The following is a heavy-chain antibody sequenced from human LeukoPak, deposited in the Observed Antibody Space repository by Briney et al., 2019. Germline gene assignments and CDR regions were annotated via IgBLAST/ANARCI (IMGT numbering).Heavy chain of an antibody. V-gene: IGHV3-11*04. CDR1: GFTFSDYY. D-gene: IGHD1-1*01. CDR3: AKTGTPWYYFDY. CDR2: ISSSGNII. Sequence: PGGSLRLSCVASGFTFSDYYMSWIRQAPGKGLEWVSYISSSGNIIYYADSVKGRFTISRDNAKNSLYMQMNSLRAEDTAIYYCAKTGTPWYYFDYWGQGTLVTVSS. J-gene: IGHJ4*02.